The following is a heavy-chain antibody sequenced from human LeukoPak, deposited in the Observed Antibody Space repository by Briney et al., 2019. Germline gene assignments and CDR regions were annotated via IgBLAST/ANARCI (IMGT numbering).Heavy chain of an antibody. D-gene: IGHD2-21*02. CDR1: GFSSSSYA. V-gene: IGHV3-23*01. J-gene: IGHJ3*02. Sequence: GWSLRLSCAAAGFSSSSYAMSWVRQAPERGLEMVSTISGSGGSTYYADSVKGRFTISRDNSKNTLYLQMSSTRAEATAVYYCALGRVTWGAFYIWGLGKMVTVSS. CDR3: ALGRVTWGAFYI. CDR2: ISGSGGST.